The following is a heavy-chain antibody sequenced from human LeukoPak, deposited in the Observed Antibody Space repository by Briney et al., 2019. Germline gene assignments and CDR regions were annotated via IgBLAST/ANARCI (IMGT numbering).Heavy chain of an antibody. J-gene: IGHJ6*03. D-gene: IGHD6-19*01. CDR1: GYTFTDYY. V-gene: IGHV1-2*02. Sequence: ASVKVSCKASGYTFTDYYIHWVRQAPGQGLEWMGWINPNSGGTNYAQKFQGRVTMTRDTSISTAYMELSRLRSDDTAVYYCARDPYSSGWYDYMDVWGKGTTVTVSS. CDR2: INPNSGGT. CDR3: ARDPYSSGWYDYMDV.